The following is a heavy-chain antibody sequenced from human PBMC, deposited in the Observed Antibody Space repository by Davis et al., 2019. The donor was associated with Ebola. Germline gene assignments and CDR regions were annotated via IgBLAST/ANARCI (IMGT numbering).Heavy chain of an antibody. D-gene: IGHD2-2*02. V-gene: IGHV3-23*01. CDR3: AKDRGYCSSTSCYTSEYFQH. CDR1: GFTFSSYA. CDR2: ISGSGGST. Sequence: GESLKISCAASGFTFSSYAMSWVRQAPGKGLEWVSAISGSGGSTYYADPVKGRFTISRDNSKNTLYLQMNSLRAEDTAVYYCAKDRGYCSSTSCYTSEYFQHWGQGTLVTVSS. J-gene: IGHJ1*01.